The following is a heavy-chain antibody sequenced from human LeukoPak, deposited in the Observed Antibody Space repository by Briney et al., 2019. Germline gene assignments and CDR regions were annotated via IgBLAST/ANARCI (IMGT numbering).Heavy chain of an antibody. CDR3: ARGGFYDGSGSYFDY. J-gene: IGHJ4*02. CDR2: IGTAGDT. D-gene: IGHD3-10*01. CDR1: GFTFSSYD. Sequence: AGGSLRLSCAASGFTFSSYDTHWVRQATGKGLEWVSAIGTAGDTYYPGSVKGRFTISRENAKNSLYLQMNSLRAGDTAVYYCARGGFYDGSGSYFDYWGQGTLVTVSS. V-gene: IGHV3-13*01.